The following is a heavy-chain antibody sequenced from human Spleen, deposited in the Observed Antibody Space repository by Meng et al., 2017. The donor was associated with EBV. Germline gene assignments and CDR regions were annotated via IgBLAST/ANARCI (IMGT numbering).Heavy chain of an antibody. D-gene: IGHD6-13*01. CDR1: GWSFSSYY. V-gene: IGHV4-34*01. CDR2: INHSGST. CDR3: ARGGHFGAAAGPDY. Sequence: VPLPLWGPGLLTPSETLSLTFAVYGWSFSSYYWRLIRQPPVKVLEWIGEINHSGSTNYNPSLKSRVTISVDTSKNQFSLKLRSVTAADTAVYYCARGGHFGAAAGPDYWGQGTLVTVSS. J-gene: IGHJ4*02.